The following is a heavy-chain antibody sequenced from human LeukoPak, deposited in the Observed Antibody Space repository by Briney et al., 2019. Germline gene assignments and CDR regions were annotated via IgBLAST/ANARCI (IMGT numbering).Heavy chain of an antibody. CDR1: GFTFSSYT. D-gene: IGHD6-19*01. J-gene: IGHJ4*02. CDR3: ATPYTSGWSLYFDN. Sequence: GGSLRLSCTASGFTFSSYTMHWVRQAPDKGLEWVAVISHDGGNKYYADSVKGRFTISRDNSKNTLYLQMNGLRAEETAMYYCATPYTSGWSLYFDNWGQGTLVTVSS. V-gene: IGHV3-30-3*01. CDR2: ISHDGGNK.